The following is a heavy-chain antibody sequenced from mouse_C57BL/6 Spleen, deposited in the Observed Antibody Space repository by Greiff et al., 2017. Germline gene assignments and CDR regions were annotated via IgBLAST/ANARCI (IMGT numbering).Heavy chain of an antibody. CDR1: GFTFSDFY. J-gene: IGHJ2*01. Sequence: EVNVVESGGGLVQSGRSLRLSCATSGFTFSDFYMEWVRQAPGKGLEWIAASRNKANDYTTEYSASVKGRFIVSRDTSQSILYLQMNALRAEDTAIYYCARAPDYWGQGTTLTVSS. V-gene: IGHV7-1*01. CDR3: ARAPDY. CDR2: SRNKANDYTT.